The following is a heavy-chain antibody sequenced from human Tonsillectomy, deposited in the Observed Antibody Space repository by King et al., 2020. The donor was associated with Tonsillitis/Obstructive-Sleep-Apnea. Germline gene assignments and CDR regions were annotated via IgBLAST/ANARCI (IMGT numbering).Heavy chain of an antibody. J-gene: IGHJ5*01. D-gene: IGHD3-10*01. CDR3: ASPGFYYGSGSSSWFDS. CDR2: ITTMFGTS. Sequence: QLVQSGPELRKPGSSVKLSCKASGGTSSSHAISWVRLAPGQGLQWMGGITTMFGTSRYAQNFQDRLTITADESTTTAYMELSSLRSDDTAVYCCASPGFYYGSGSSSWFDSWGQGTLVTVSS. V-gene: IGHV1-69*01. CDR1: GGTSSSHA.